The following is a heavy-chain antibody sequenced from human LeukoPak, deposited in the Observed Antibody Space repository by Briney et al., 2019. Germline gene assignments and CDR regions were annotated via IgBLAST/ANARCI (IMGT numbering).Heavy chain of an antibody. CDR3: ARDLHCSSTSCRDFDY. CDR2: ISSSSSYI. V-gene: IGHV3-21*01. D-gene: IGHD2-2*01. CDR1: GFTFSGYS. J-gene: IGHJ4*02. Sequence: TGGSLRLSCAASGFTFSGYSMNWVRQAPGKGLEWVSSISSSSSYIYYADSVKGRFTISRDNAKNSLYLQMNSLRAEDTAVYYCARDLHCSSTSCRDFDYWGQGTLVTVSS.